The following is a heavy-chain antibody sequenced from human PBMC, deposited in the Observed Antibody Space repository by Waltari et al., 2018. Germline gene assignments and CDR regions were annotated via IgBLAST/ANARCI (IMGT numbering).Heavy chain of an antibody. CDR3: ARDSRPNSGYEADFDY. CDR1: GVTFSSYA. CDR2: IIPIFGTA. D-gene: IGHD5-12*01. Sequence: QVQLVQSGAEVKKPGSSVKVSCTASGVTFSSYAISWVRKAPGQGLEWMGGIIPIFGTANYAQKFQGRVTITADESTSTAYMELSSLRSEDTAVYYCARDSRPNSGYEADFDYWGQGTLVTVSS. V-gene: IGHV1-69*12. J-gene: IGHJ4*02.